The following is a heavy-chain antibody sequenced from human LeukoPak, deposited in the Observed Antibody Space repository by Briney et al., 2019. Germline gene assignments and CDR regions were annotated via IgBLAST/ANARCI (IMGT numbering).Heavy chain of an antibody. D-gene: IGHD1-7*01. V-gene: IGHV3-21*01. J-gene: IGHJ4*02. CDR2: ISSSSSYI. CDR3: ATGNYNRPFDY. CDR1: GFTFSSYS. Sequence: GGSLRLSCAASGFTFSSYSMNWVRQAPGKGLEWVSSISSSSSYIYYADSVKGRFTISRDNAKNTLYLQLNSLRAEDTAVYYCATGNYNRPFDYWGQGTLVTVSS.